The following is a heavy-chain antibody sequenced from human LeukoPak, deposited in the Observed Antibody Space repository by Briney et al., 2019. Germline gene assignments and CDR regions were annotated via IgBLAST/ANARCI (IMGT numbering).Heavy chain of an antibody. CDR1: GFTFSSYS. J-gene: IGHJ3*02. CDR3: ARDFSRIAARLGAFDI. D-gene: IGHD6-6*01. Sequence: TPGGSLRLSCAASGFTFSSYSMYWVRQAPGKGLEWVSSISSSSSYIYYADSVKGRFTISRDNAKNSLYLQMNSLRTEDTAVFYCARDFSRIAARLGAFDIWGQGTMVTVSS. CDR2: ISSSSSYI. V-gene: IGHV3-21*01.